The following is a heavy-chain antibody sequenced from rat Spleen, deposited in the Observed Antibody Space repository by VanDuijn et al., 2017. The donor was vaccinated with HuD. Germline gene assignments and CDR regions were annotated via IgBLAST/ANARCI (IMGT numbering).Heavy chain of an antibody. CDR2: ISYDGSST. CDR3: ARHHPSSLDY. V-gene: IGHV5-29*01. CDR1: GFNFNDYW. J-gene: IGHJ2*01. D-gene: IGHD3-1*01. Sequence: EVKLVESGGGLVQPGRSLKLSCAASGFNFNDYWMGWVRQAPTKGLEWVATISYDGSSTYYPDSVKGRFTISRDNAKSSLYLQMDSLRSEDTATYYCARHHPSSLDYWGQGVMVTVSS.